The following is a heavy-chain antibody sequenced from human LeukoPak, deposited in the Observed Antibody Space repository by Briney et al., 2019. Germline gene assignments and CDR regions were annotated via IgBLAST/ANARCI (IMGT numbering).Heavy chain of an antibody. CDR2: ISDNSNHI. Sequence: PGGSLRRSCAASGFSFRNYNMNWVRQAPGKGLEWVSSISDNSNHIYYADSVKGRFTISRDNAKNSLYLQMSSLRAEDTAVYYCAGDYSVRLLDYWGQGTLVTVSS. D-gene: IGHD2-15*01. CDR1: GFSFRNYN. V-gene: IGHV3-21*01. J-gene: IGHJ4*02. CDR3: AGDYSVRLLDY.